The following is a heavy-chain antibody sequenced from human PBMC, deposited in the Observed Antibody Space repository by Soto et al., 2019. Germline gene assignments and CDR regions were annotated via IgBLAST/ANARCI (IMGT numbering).Heavy chain of an antibody. CDR1: GYTFTSYG. CDR2: ISAYNGNT. Sequence: GASVKVSCKASGYTFTSYGISWVRQAPGQGLEWMGWISAYNGNTNYAQKLQGRVTMTTDTSTSTAYMELRSLRSDDTAVYYCARIYCSSTSCYGYYYYGMEVWGQGTTVTVSS. D-gene: IGHD2-2*01. CDR3: ARIYCSSTSCYGYYYYGMEV. V-gene: IGHV1-18*01. J-gene: IGHJ6*02.